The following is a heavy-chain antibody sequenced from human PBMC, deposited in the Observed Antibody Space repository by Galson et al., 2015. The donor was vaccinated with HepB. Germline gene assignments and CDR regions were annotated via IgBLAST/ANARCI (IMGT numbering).Heavy chain of an antibody. D-gene: IGHD1-14*01. Sequence: CAISGDSVSSRSAAWNRIRQSPSRGLEWLGRTYYRSKWYNDYAVFVKGRITVNPDTSKNQFSLQLNSVTPEDTAVYYCAKETDDDAFDIWGQGTMVTVSS. J-gene: IGHJ3*02. CDR3: AKETDDDAFDI. CDR1: GDSVSSRSAA. V-gene: IGHV6-1*01. CDR2: TYYRSKWYN.